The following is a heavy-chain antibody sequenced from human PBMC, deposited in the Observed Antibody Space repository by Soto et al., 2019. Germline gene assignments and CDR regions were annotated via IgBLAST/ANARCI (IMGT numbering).Heavy chain of an antibody. J-gene: IGHJ4*02. Sequence: QVQLVQSGAEVKKPGASVKVSCKASGYTFTSYGISWERQAPGQGLEWMGWISAYNGNTNYAQKLQGRVTMTTDTSTSTAYMELRSLRSDDTAVYYCARLGQILGYCSGGSCYSDYWGQGTLVTVSS. V-gene: IGHV1-18*01. CDR2: ISAYNGNT. CDR3: ARLGQILGYCSGGSCYSDY. CDR1: GYTFTSYG. D-gene: IGHD2-15*01.